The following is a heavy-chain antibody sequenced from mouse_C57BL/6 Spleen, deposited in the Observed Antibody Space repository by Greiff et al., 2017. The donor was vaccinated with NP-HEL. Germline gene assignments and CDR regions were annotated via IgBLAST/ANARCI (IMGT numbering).Heavy chain of an antibody. V-gene: IGHV1-81*01. CDR2: IYPRSGNT. CDR1: GYTFTSYG. CDR3: ARPGSSYGFAY. Sequence: VKLMESGAELARPGASVKLSCKASGYTFTSYGISWVKQRTGQGLEWIGEIYPRSGNTYYNEKFKGKATLTADKSSSTAYMELRSLTSEDSAVYFCARPGSSYGFAYWGQGTLVTVSA. J-gene: IGHJ3*01. D-gene: IGHD1-1*01.